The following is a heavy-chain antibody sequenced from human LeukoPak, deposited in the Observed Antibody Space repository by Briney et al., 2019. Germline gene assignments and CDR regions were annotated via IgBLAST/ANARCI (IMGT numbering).Heavy chain of an antibody. D-gene: IGHD1-26*01. CDR3: ARVGRGATSVYYYYYMDV. V-gene: IGHV4-59*01. Sequence: PSETLSLTCTVSGGSISSYYWSWIRQPPGKGLEWIGYIYYSGSTNYNPSLKSRVTISVDTSKNQFSLKLSSVTAADTAVYYCARVGRGATSVYYYYYMDVWGKGTTVTVSS. CDR1: GGSISSYY. CDR2: IYYSGST. J-gene: IGHJ6*03.